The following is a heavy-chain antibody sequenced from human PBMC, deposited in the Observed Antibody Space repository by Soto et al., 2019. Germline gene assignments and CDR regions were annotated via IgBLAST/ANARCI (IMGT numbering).Heavy chain of an antibody. CDR2: IYFSGST. Sequence: SETLSLTYTVSGDSVSSASFYWIWIRQAPGKGLEWIGFIYFSGSTNYNPSLKSRITMSLDTSKNQFSLKLSSVTPADTAVYYCARWLQTNGFDPWGQGTLVTVSS. CDR3: ARWLQTNGFDP. V-gene: IGHV4-61*01. J-gene: IGHJ5*02. D-gene: IGHD5-18*01. CDR1: GDSVSSASFY.